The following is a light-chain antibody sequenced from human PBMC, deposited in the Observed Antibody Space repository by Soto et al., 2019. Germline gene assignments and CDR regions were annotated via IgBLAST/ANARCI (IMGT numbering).Light chain of an antibody. J-gene: IGLJ1*01. CDR1: SSDVGAYNY. V-gene: IGLV2-14*03. Sequence: QSVLTQPASVSGSPGQSIAISCTGTSSDVGAYNYVSWYQQHPGKAPKLTIFDVTNRPSGVSDRFSGSKSGNTASLTISGLQAEDEADYYCSSYTSSSTYVFGTGTRSPS. CDR3: SSYTSSSTYV. CDR2: DVT.